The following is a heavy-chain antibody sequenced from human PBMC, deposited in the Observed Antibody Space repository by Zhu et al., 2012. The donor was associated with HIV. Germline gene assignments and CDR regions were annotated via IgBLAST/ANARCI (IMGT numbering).Heavy chain of an antibody. D-gene: IGHD6-19*01. CDR2: IYYSGST. Sequence: QVQLQESGPGLVKPSETLSLTCAVSGYSISSGYYWGWIRQPPGKGLEWIGRIYYSGSTYYNPSLKSRVTISVDTSKNQFSLKLSSVTATDTAVYYCARALEPVAGAYYFDYWGQGNPGHRLL. J-gene: IGHJ4*01. CDR3: ARALEPVAGAYYFDY. CDR1: GYSISSGYY. V-gene: IGHV4-38-2*01.